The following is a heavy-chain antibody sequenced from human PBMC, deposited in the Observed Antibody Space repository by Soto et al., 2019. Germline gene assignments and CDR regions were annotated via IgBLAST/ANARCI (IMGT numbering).Heavy chain of an antibody. CDR1: GFTFSSYG. D-gene: IGHD4-17*01. Sequence: QVQLVESGGGVVQPGRSLRLSCAASGFTFSSYGMHWVRQAPGKGLEWVAVIWYDGSNKYYADSVKGRFTISRDNSKNTLYLQMNSLRAEDTAVYYCARDQSPDYGARCDYWGQGTLVTVSS. CDR3: ARDQSPDYGARCDY. J-gene: IGHJ4*02. CDR2: IWYDGSNK. V-gene: IGHV3-33*01.